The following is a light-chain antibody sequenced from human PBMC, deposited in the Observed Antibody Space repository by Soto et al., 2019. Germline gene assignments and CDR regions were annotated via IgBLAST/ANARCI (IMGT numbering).Light chain of an antibody. Sequence: ERVMTQSPATLSVSPGERANLSCRASQSVSSNLAWYQQKPGQAPRLLVYGASTRATGIPARFSGSGSGTEFTLIINSLQSEDFAVYYCQQYNNWPITFGQGTRLEIK. J-gene: IGKJ5*01. CDR1: QSVSSN. CDR2: GAS. CDR3: QQYNNWPIT. V-gene: IGKV3-15*01.